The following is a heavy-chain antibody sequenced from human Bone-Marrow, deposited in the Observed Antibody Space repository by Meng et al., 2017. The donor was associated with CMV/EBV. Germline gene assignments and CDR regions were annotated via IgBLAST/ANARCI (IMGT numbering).Heavy chain of an antibody. J-gene: IGHJ5*02. CDR1: GYTFTSYD. V-gene: IGHV1-8*03. D-gene: IGHD2-2*01. Sequence: ASVKVSCKASGYTFTSYDINWVRQATGQGLEWMGWMNPNSGNTGYAQKFQGRVTITRNTSISTAYMELSSLRSDDTAVYYCARDSYCSSTSCYDWFDPWGQGTLVTVSS. CDR3: ARDSYCSSTSCYDWFDP. CDR2: MNPNSGNT.